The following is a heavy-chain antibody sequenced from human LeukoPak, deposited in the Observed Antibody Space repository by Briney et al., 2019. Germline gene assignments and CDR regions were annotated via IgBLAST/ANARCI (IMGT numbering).Heavy chain of an antibody. D-gene: IGHD3-9*01. CDR3: ARDSRYFDWLLSLDY. CDR2: IIPILGIA. Sequence: ASVKVSCKASGGTFSSYAISWVRQAPGQGLEWMGRIIPILGIANYAQKFQGRVTITADKSTSTAYMELSSLRSEDTAVYYCARDSRYFDWLLSLDYWGQGTLVTVSS. J-gene: IGHJ4*02. V-gene: IGHV1-69*04. CDR1: GGTFSSYA.